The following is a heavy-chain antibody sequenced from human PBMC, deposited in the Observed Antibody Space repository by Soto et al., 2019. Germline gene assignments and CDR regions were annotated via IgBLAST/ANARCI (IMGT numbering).Heavy chain of an antibody. CDR2: INSDGSST. V-gene: IGHV3-74*01. CDR1: GFTFNNYW. D-gene: IGHD3-10*01. Sequence: EAQVVESGGGLVQPGGSLRLSCAASGFTFNNYWMHWVRQAPGKGLVWVSRINSDGSSTSYADSVKGRFTIFRDNANNMVHLQMNSLRDEDTAVYYCANGLRGEYGSDVWGQGTTVTVSS. J-gene: IGHJ6*02. CDR3: ANGLRGEYGSDV.